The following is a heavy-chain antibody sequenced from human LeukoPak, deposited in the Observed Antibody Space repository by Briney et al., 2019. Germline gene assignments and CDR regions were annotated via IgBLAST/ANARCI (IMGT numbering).Heavy chain of an antibody. J-gene: IGHJ6*02. CDR2: INPSGGTT. V-gene: IGHV1-46*01. Sequence: ASVKVSCKASGYTFTSYGISWVRQAPGQGLEWMGIINPSGGTTTYAQKIQDRVTLTRDTSTSTVYMELSSLRSDDTSVYYCAREGYGSGRRLGMDVWGQGTTVTVSS. CDR1: GYTFTSYG. D-gene: IGHD3-10*01. CDR3: AREGYGSGRRLGMDV.